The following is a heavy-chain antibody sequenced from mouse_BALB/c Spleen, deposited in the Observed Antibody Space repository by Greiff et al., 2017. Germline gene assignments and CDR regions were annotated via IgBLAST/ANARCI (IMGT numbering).Heavy chain of an antibody. Sequence: VQLQQSGAELVRSGASVKLSCTASGFNIKDYYMHWVKQRPEQGLEWIGWIDPENGDTEYAPKFQGKATMTADTSSNTAYLQLSSLTSEDTAVYYCNAPYDYDAGGRYFDYWGQGTTLTVSS. CDR3: NAPYDYDAGGRYFDY. CDR2: IDPENGDT. J-gene: IGHJ2*01. CDR1: GFNIKDYY. V-gene: IGHV14-4*02. D-gene: IGHD2-4*01.